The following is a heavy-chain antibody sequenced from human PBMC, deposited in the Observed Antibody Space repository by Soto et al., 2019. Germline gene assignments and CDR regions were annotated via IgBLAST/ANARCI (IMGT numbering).Heavy chain of an antibody. J-gene: IGHJ4*02. CDR1: GFTFSSYW. Sequence: EVQLVESGGGLVQPGESLRLSCAASGFTFSSYWMHWVRQAPGKGLVWVSRINSDGSSTSYAGSVKGRFTISRDNAKNTLYLQRNGLGAEDTAVYYCVRTSLVVAAATREDYWGQGTLVTVSS. CDR3: VRTSLVVAAATREDY. D-gene: IGHD2-15*01. V-gene: IGHV3-74*01. CDR2: INSDGSST.